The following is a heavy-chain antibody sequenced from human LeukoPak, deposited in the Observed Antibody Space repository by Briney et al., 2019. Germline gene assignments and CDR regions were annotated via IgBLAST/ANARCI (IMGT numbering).Heavy chain of an antibody. J-gene: IGHJ4*02. V-gene: IGHV3-48*03. D-gene: IGHD6-13*01. Sequence: GGSLRLSCAASGFTFSSYEMNWVRQAPGKGLEWVSYISSSGSTIYYADSVKGRFTISRDNAKNSLYLQMNSLRAEDTAVYYCARAWQLVVYWGQGTLVTVSS. CDR1: GFTFSSYE. CDR3: ARAWQLVVY. CDR2: ISSSGSTI.